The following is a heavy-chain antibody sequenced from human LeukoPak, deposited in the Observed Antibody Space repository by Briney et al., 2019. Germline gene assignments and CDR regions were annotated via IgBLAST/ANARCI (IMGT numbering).Heavy chain of an antibody. CDR3: ARGSGSYLGDYFDY. CDR1: GFTFSSYE. J-gene: IGHJ4*02. V-gene: IGHV3-48*03. Sequence: PGGSLRLSCAASGFTFSSYEMNWVRQAPGKGLEWVSYISSSGSTIYYADSVKGRFTISRDNAKNSLYLQMNSLRAEDTAVYYCARGSGSYLGDYFDYWGQGTLVTVSS. CDR2: ISSSGSTI. D-gene: IGHD1-26*01.